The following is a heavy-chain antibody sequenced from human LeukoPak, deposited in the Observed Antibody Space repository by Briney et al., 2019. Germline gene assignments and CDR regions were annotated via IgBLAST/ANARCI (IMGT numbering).Heavy chain of an antibody. D-gene: IGHD6-13*01. Sequence: PGGSLRLSCAASGFTFSSYSMNWVRQAPGKGLEWVSSISSSSSYIYHADSVKGRFTISRDSAKNSLYLQMNSLRAEDTAVYYCARAASGFSSSRNWFDPWGQGTLVTVSS. CDR1: GFTFSSYS. V-gene: IGHV3-21*01. J-gene: IGHJ5*02. CDR3: ARAASGFSSSRNWFDP. CDR2: ISSSSSYI.